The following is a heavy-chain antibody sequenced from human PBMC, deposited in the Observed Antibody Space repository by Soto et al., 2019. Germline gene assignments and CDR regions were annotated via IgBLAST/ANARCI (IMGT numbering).Heavy chain of an antibody. CDR2: INHSGST. CDR1: GGSFSGYY. J-gene: IGHJ6*02. D-gene: IGHD2-2*01. CDR3: ARAYRYCSSTSCYTYYYYGMDV. Sequence: PSETLSLTCAVYGGSFSGYYWSWIRQPPGKGLEWIGEINHSGSTNYNPSLKSRVTISVDTSKNQFSLKLSSVTAADTAVYYCARAYRYCSSTSCYTYYYYGMDVWGQGTTVTVSS. V-gene: IGHV4-34*01.